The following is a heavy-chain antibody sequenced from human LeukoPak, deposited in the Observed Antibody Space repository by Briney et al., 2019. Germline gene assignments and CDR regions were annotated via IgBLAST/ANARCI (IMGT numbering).Heavy chain of an antibody. CDR2: IYYSGST. CDR1: GGSISSSSYY. V-gene: IGHV4-39*07. D-gene: IGHD3-22*01. Sequence: SQTLSLTCTVSGGSISSSSYYWGWIRQPPGKGLEWIGNIYYSGSTYYNPSLKSRVTISVDTSKNQFSLKLSSVTAADTAVYYCARRSDYYYDSSGYYGYWGQGTLVTVSS. J-gene: IGHJ4*02. CDR3: ARRSDYYYDSSGYYGY.